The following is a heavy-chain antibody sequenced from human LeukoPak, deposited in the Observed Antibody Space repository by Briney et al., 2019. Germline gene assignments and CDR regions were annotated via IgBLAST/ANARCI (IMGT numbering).Heavy chain of an antibody. Sequence: LRLSCTASGFTFGDYAMSWFRQPPGKGLEWIGEINHSGSTNYNPSLKSRVTISVDMSKNQFSLELTSVTAADTAVYYCARGPASGSNFAWFDPWGQGTLVTVSS. CDR3: ARGPASGSNFAWFDP. V-gene: IGHV4-34*01. J-gene: IGHJ5*02. CDR2: INHSGST. D-gene: IGHD3-10*01. CDR1: GFTFGDYA.